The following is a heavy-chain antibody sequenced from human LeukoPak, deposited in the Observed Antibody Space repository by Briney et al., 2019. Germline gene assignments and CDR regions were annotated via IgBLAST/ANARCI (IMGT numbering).Heavy chain of an antibody. J-gene: IGHJ6*03. CDR3: ARDASTVYYYYNYMDV. V-gene: IGHV1-18*01. Sequence: GASVKVSCKASGYTFTSYGISWVRQTPGQGLEWMGWISAYNGNTNYAQKLQGRVTMTTDTSTSTAYMELRSLRSDDTAVYYCARDASTVYYYYNYMDVWGKGTTVTVSS. D-gene: IGHD2/OR15-2a*01. CDR1: GYTFTSYG. CDR2: ISAYNGNT.